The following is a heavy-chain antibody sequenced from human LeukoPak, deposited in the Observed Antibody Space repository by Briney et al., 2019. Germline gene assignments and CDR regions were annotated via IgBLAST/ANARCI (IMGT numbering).Heavy chain of an antibody. D-gene: IGHD2-21*02. CDR3: ARGCGGDCYSDLAY. CDR1: RFTITSYA. CDR2: LSYDGSKI. V-gene: IGHV3-30*04. Sequence: PGGSLRLSCAASRFTITSYAMHWVRQPPGKGLEWVAALSYDGSKIFYADSVKGRFTVSRDNSKNTVFLQMNSLRDEDTAIYFCARGCGGDCYSDLAYWGQGTPVTVSS. J-gene: IGHJ4*02.